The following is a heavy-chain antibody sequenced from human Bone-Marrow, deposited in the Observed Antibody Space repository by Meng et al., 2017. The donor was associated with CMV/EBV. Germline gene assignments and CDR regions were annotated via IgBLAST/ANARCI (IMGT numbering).Heavy chain of an antibody. CDR3: ARESAGSGRNNWFDP. J-gene: IGHJ5*02. D-gene: IGHD3-10*01. V-gene: IGHV4-59*01. CDR2: THYTGST. CDR1: GGAISDFF. Sequence: SETLSLTCTVSGGAISDFFWSWIRQPPGKGLEWIGFTHYTGSTKYNPSLMRRVTLSVDASKNQLSLSLTSVTAEDTAVYYCARESAGSGRNNWFDPWGQGTLVTVSS.